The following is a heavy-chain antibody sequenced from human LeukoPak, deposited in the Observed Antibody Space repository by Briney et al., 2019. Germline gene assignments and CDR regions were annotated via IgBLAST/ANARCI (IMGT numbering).Heavy chain of an antibody. D-gene: IGHD3-22*01. CDR2: IIPILGIA. CDR3: ARGVYDSSGYWC. CDR1: GGTFSSYA. Sequence: ASVKVSCKASGGTFSSYAISWVRQAPGQGLEWMGRIIPILGIANYAQKFQGRVTITADKSTSTAYMELSSLRSEDTAVYYCARGVYDSSGYWCWGQGTLVTVSS. J-gene: IGHJ4*02. V-gene: IGHV1-69*04.